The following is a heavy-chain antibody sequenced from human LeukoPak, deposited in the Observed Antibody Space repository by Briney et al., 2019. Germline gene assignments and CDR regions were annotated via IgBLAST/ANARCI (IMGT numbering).Heavy chain of an antibody. Sequence: SGGSLRLSCAASGFTFSTYAMTWVRQAPGKGLEWVLGISTSGDRTYYADSVKGRFTISRDNSKNTLYLQMNSLRAEDTAVYYCAKQLYDSSGYYFQYYFDYWGQGTLVTVSS. D-gene: IGHD3-22*01. CDR1: GFTFSTYA. J-gene: IGHJ4*02. V-gene: IGHV3-23*01. CDR2: ISTSGDRT. CDR3: AKQLYDSSGYYFQYYFDY.